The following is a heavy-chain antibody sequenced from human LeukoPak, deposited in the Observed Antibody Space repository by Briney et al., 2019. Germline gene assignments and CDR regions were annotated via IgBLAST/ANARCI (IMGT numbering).Heavy chain of an antibody. D-gene: IGHD3-9*01. Sequence: SETLSLTCTVSGGSLRPYYWTWIRQPPGKGLEWIGYIYYSGSTNDNPSLKSRVTMSLDTSKNQFSLRLNSVTEADTAVYYCARSGTVTGYLYGGQGVLVTVSS. CDR2: IYYSGST. J-gene: IGHJ4*02. CDR3: ARSGTVTGYLY. CDR1: GGSLRPYY. V-gene: IGHV4-59*01.